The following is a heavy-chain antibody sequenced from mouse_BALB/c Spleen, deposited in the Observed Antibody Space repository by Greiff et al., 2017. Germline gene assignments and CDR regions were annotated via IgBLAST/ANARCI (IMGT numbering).Heavy chain of an antibody. CDR3: AREGVMITKAMDY. J-gene: IGHJ4*01. V-gene: IGHV1-67*01. CDR1: GYTFTDYA. Sequence: VQLQQSGPELVRPGVSVKISCKGSGYTFTDYAMHWVKQSHAKSLEWIGVISTYYGNTNYNQKFKGKATMTVDKSSSTAYMELARLTSEDSAIYYCAREGVMITKAMDYWGKGTSVTVSS. D-gene: IGHD2-4*01. CDR2: ISTYYGNT.